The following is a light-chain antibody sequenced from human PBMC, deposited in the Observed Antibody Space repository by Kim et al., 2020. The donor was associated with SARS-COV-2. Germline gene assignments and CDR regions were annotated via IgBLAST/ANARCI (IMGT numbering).Light chain of an antibody. CDR3: QQYNNRAT. CDR2: DAS. J-gene: IGKJ1*01. Sequence: SPRQRDNLSCSATASSSSSLAWYEKKPGQAPRPHIYDASTRATGIPARFSGSGSGTEFTLTISSLQSEDFAVYYCQQYNNRATFGEGTKVEIK. V-gene: IGKV3-15*01. CDR1: ASSSSS.